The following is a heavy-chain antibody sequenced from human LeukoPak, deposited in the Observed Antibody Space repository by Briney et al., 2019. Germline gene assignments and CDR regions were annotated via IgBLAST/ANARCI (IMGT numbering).Heavy chain of an antibody. CDR3: ARCSLCGGYCSSTSCYRSLLSYFDY. Sequence: ASVKVSCKASGYTFTSYDINWVQQATGQGLEWMGWMNPNSGNTGYAQKFQGRVTMTRNTSISTAYMELSSLGSEDTAVYYCARCSLCGGYCSSTSCYRSLLSYFDYWGQGTLVTVSS. CDR1: GYTFTSYD. V-gene: IGHV1-8*01. D-gene: IGHD2-2*01. J-gene: IGHJ4*02. CDR2: MNPNSGNT.